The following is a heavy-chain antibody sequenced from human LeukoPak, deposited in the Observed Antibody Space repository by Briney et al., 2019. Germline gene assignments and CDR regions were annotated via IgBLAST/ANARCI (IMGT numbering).Heavy chain of an antibody. CDR3: ATCLSYCYDSSGHQVRDAFDI. V-gene: IGHV4-34*01. CDR1: GPSFSGYY. Sequence: PSETLILTCAVYGPSFSGYYWSWIRRPPGKGLEWIGEINHSGSTNYNPSLQSRVTISVDTSKNQFSLKLSSVTAADTAVYYCATCLSYCYDSSGHQVRDAFDIWGQGTMGTVSS. CDR2: INHSGST. J-gene: IGHJ3*02. D-gene: IGHD3-22*01.